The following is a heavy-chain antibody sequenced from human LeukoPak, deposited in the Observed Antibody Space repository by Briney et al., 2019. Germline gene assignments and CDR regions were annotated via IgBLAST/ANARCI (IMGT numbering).Heavy chain of an antibody. J-gene: IGHJ4*02. CDR3: AKETMIVVVITSYFDY. CDR1: GFKFDFYA. D-gene: IGHD3-22*01. Sequence: PGGSLRLSCAASGFKFDFYAMHWVRQAPGKGLEWVSAISGSGGSTYYADSVKGRFTISRDNSKNTLYLQMNSLRAEDTAVYYCAKETMIVVVITSYFDYWGQGTLVTVSS. V-gene: IGHV3-23*01. CDR2: ISGSGGST.